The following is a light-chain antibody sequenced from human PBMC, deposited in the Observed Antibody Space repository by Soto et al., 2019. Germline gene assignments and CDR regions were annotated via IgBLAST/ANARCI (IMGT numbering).Light chain of an antibody. CDR3: QQYYSYPT. J-gene: IGKJ4*01. CDR2: AAS. CDR1: QGISSY. Sequence: AIRMTQSPSSFSASTGDRVTITCRASQGISSYLAWYQQKPGKAPKLLIYAASTLQSGVPSRFSGSRSGTDFTLTISCLQSEDFETYYCQQYYSYPTFGGGTKVEIK. V-gene: IGKV1-8*01.